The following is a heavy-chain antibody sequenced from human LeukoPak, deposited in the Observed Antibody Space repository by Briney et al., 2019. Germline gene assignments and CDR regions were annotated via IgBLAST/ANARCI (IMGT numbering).Heavy chain of an antibody. CDR3: ARDSQDYYYYYMDV. CDR2: ISYDGSNK. CDR1: GFTFSNYG. Sequence: GGSLRLSCAASGFTFSNYGMHWVRQAPGKGLEWVAVISYDGSNKYYADSVKGRFTISRDNSKNTLYLQMNSLRAEDTAVYYCARDSQDYYYYYMDVWGKGTTVTVSS. J-gene: IGHJ6*03. V-gene: IGHV3-30*03.